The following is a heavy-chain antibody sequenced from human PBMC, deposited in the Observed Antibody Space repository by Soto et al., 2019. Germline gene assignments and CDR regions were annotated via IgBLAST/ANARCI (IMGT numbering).Heavy chain of an antibody. D-gene: IGHD4-17*01. CDR2: ISGSGGST. CDR3: AKEPLYPTVTTSEFFDY. Sequence: GGSLRLSCAASGFTFSSYAMSWVRQAPGKGLEWVSAISGSGGSTYYADSVKGRFTISRDNSKNTLYLQMNSLRAEDTAVYYCAKEPLYPTVTTSEFFDYWGQGTLVTVSS. J-gene: IGHJ4*02. CDR1: GFTFSSYA. V-gene: IGHV3-23*01.